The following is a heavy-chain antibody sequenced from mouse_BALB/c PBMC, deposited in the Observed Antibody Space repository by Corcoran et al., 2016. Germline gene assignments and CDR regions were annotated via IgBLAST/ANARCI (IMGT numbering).Heavy chain of an antibody. CDR1: GFNIKDTY. D-gene: IGHD4-1*01. CDR2: IDPANGNT. Sequence: EVQLQQSGAELVKPGASVKLSCTASGFNIKDTYMHWVKQSPEQGLEWIGRIDPANGNTKYDPKFQGKATITADTSSNTAYLQLSSLTSEDTAVYYCANWDGYVDVWGAGTTVTVSS. V-gene: IGHV14-3*02. CDR3: ANWDGYVDV. J-gene: IGHJ1*01.